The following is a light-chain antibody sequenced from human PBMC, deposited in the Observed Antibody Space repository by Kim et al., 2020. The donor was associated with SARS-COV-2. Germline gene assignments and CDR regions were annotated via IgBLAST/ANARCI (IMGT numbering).Light chain of an antibody. Sequence: KTVTISGTGSSGSIASNYVKWYQQRPGSAPTTVIYGHNQRPSGVPDRFSGSIDSSSNSASLTLSGLTTEDEADYYCQSYDSTTLWVFGGGTQLTVL. CDR1: SGSIASNY. CDR3: QSYDSTTLWV. V-gene: IGLV6-57*02. CDR2: GHN. J-gene: IGLJ3*02.